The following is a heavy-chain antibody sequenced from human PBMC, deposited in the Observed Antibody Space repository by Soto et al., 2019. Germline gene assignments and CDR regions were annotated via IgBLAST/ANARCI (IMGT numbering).Heavy chain of an antibody. V-gene: IGHV3-11*06. Sequence: GGSLRLSCAASGFTFSDYYMSWIRQAPGKGLEWVSYISSSSSYTNNADSVKGRFTISRDNAKNSLYLQMNSLRAEDTAVYYCAKGTYYDILTGSYKSGLYFDYWGQGTLVTVSS. D-gene: IGHD3-9*01. J-gene: IGHJ4*02. CDR1: GFTFSDYY. CDR2: ISSSSSYT. CDR3: AKGTYYDILTGSYKSGLYFDY.